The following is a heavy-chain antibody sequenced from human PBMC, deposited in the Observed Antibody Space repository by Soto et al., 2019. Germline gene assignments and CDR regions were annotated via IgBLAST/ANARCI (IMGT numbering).Heavy chain of an antibody. CDR1: GFTFSSYG. J-gene: IGHJ1*01. D-gene: IGHD6-13*01. Sequence: QVQLVESGGGGVKPGRSLSLSCAASGFTFSSYGMHWVRQAPGKGLEWVAVISYDGSNKYYADSVKARFTISRDNSKNTLYLQMNSLRAEDTAVYYCAKAQSGSSWYSAEYFQHWGQGTLVTVSS. CDR2: ISYDGSNK. V-gene: IGHV3-30*18. CDR3: AKAQSGSSWYSAEYFQH.